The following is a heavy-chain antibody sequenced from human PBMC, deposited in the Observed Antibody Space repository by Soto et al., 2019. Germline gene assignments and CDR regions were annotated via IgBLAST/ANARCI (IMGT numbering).Heavy chain of an antibody. CDR3: ARVPKFNWFDT. Sequence: QVQLVQSGAEVKKPGASVKVSCTASGYTFTSYDINWVRQATGQGLEWMGWMNPNSGNTGYAQKFEGRVTMTMNTAISTASMELSSLRSDDTAVYYCARVPKFNWFDTWGEGTLVTVSS. J-gene: IGHJ5*02. CDR1: GYTFTSYD. V-gene: IGHV1-8*01. CDR2: MNPNSGNT.